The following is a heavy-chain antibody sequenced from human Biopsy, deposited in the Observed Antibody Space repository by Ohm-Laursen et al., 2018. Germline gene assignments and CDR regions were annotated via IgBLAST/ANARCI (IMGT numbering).Heavy chain of an antibody. D-gene: IGHD3-16*01. Sequence: GSLRLSCAASGFIFSDYYMSWIRQAPGKGLEWVSNINSVGTIYYADSVRGRFTISRDNAKDSLYLQMNNLRVEDTAVYYCARSVGIMAAPIDYWGQGTLVTVSS. CDR3: ARSVGIMAAPIDY. CDR2: INSVGTI. J-gene: IGHJ4*02. V-gene: IGHV3-11*01. CDR1: GFIFSDYY.